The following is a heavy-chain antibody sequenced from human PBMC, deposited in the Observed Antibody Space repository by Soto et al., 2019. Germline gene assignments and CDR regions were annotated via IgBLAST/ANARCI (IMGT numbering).Heavy chain of an antibody. CDR2: IYWDDDQ. CDR3: AHKRDVSRGFKY. V-gene: IGHV2-5*02. CDR1: GFSFSVNGVG. D-gene: IGHD3-10*01. Sequence: QITLKESGPTLVKPTQTLTLTCTFSGFSFSVNGVGVGWIRQPPVQALEWLALIYWDDDQRYNPSLKDRLTITKDTSRNQVVLTMTNMDPVDTATYYCAHKRDVSRGFKYWGQGTLVTVSS. J-gene: IGHJ4*02.